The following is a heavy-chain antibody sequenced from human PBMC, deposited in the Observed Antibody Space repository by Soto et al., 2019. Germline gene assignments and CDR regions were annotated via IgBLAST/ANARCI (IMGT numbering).Heavy chain of an antibody. CDR2: LSFDGSNK. J-gene: IGHJ4*02. CDR3: ATSATRSGYYARPDY. Sequence: GGSLRLSCEATGFTFSKYGMHWVRQAPGKGLEWVAVLSFDGSNKYYADSVKGRFTISRDNSKNMLYLQMNSLRVEDTAVYYCATSATRSGYYARPDYRGQGALVTVSS. CDR1: GFTFSKYG. V-gene: IGHV3-30*03. D-gene: IGHD3-22*01.